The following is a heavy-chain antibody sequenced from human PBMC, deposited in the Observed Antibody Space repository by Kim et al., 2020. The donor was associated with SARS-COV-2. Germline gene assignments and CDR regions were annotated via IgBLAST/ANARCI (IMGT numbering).Heavy chain of an antibody. Sequence: GHTKNSPKSQGRVPISRDTSASTAYIELSSLRSEDTAVYYCARYRGSYDSWGQGTLVTVSS. V-gene: IGHV1-3*01. CDR3: ARYRGSYDS. D-gene: IGHD1-26*01. J-gene: IGHJ5*01. CDR2: GHT.